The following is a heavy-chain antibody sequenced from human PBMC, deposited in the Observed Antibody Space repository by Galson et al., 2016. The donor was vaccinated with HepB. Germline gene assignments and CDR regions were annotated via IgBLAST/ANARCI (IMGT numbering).Heavy chain of an antibody. J-gene: IGHJ1*01. Sequence: SVKVSCKASGYTFTSLPIHWLREAPGQSFEWMGWISPVNGNTKYSEKFQGRVTIVCDIYASTCYLEMNSLTSEDTAVYFCARRGNSENGNYDRRVDHWGQGTQVIVSS. CDR1: GYTFTSLP. V-gene: IGHV1-3*01. CDR2: ISPVNGNT. D-gene: IGHD1-7*01. CDR3: ARRGNSENGNYDRRVDH.